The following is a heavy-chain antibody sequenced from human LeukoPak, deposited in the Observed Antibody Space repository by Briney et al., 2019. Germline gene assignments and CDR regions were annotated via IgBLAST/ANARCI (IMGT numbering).Heavy chain of an antibody. Sequence: SETLSLTCTVSGGSLSSYYWSWIRQPPGKGLEWIGYIYFSGSTNYNPSLQSRVTISVDTSKNQFSLKLSSVTAADTAVYYCARDPGDYFDYWGQGTLVTVSS. CDR2: IYFSGST. V-gene: IGHV4-59*01. CDR1: GGSLSSYY. CDR3: ARDPGDYFDY. J-gene: IGHJ4*02. D-gene: IGHD4-17*01.